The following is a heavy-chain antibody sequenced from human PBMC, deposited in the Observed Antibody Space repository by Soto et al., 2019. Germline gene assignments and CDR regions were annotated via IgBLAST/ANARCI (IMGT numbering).Heavy chain of an antibody. J-gene: IGHJ3*02. CDR2: INSDGSST. Sequence: PGGSLRLSCAASGFTFSSYWMHWVRQAPGKGLVWVSRINSDGSSTSYADSVKGRLTISRDNAKNTLYLQMNSLRAEDTAVYYCARATYYYDSSGYFSPSRGAFDIWGQGTMVTVSS. CDR1: GFTFSSYW. CDR3: ARATYYYDSSGYFSPSRGAFDI. V-gene: IGHV3-74*01. D-gene: IGHD3-22*01.